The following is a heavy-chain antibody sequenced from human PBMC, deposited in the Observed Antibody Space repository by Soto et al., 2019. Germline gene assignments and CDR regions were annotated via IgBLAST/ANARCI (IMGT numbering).Heavy chain of an antibody. J-gene: IGHJ5*02. CDR2: IYWNDDK. D-gene: IGHD1-7*01. Sequence: SGPTLVNPTQTLTLTCTFSGFSLSTGGVGVGWIRQPPGKALEWLALIYWNDDKLYSPSLKSRLTITKDTSKNQLVLTMANMDPVDTATSCSAHVKLELRTQPNSFDHWGQGTLVTVAS. CDR3: AHVKLELRTQPNSFDH. CDR1: GFSLSTGGVG. V-gene: IGHV2-5*01.